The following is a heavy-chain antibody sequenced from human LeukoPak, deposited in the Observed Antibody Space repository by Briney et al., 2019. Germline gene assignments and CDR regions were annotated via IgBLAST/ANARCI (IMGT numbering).Heavy chain of an antibody. J-gene: IGHJ6*03. V-gene: IGHV3-48*03. CDR3: ARDQTKWEPLRRRDYYYMDV. CDR1: GFNFSPYE. Sequence: GGSLRLSCAASGFNFSPYEMNWVRQAPGKGLEWLSYISSSGSTKYYADSVKGRFTISRDNAKNSLYLQMNSLRAEDTAVYYCARDQTKWEPLRRRDYYYMDVWGKGTTVTVSS. CDR2: ISSSGSTK. D-gene: IGHD1-26*01.